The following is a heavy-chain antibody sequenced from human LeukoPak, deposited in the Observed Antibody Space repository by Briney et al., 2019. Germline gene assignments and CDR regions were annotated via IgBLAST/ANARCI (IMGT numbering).Heavy chain of an antibody. CDR1: GFTFSSDA. J-gene: IGHJ4*02. V-gene: IGHV3-23*01. D-gene: IGHD6-13*01. Sequence: GGSLRLSCAASGFTFSSDAMSWVRQAPGKGLEWVSAISGSGGSTYYAHSVKGRFTISRDNSKNTLYLQMNSLRAEDTAVYSCAKRQFSRIAAAGNLPYYFDYWGQGTLVPVSS. CDR3: AKRQFSRIAAAGNLPYYFDY. CDR2: ISGSGGST.